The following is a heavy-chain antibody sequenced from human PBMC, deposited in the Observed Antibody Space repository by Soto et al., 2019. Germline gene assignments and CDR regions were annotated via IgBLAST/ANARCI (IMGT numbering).Heavy chain of an antibody. V-gene: IGHV3-9*01. CDR2: ISWNSGSI. CDR1: GFTFDDYA. Sequence: PGGSLRLSCAASGFTFDDYAMHWVRQAPGKGLEWVSGISWNSGSIGYAESVKGRFTISRDNAKNSLYLQMNSLRAEDTAVYYCAKGYSSGWYYFDYWGQGTLVTVSS. J-gene: IGHJ4*02. CDR3: AKGYSSGWYYFDY. D-gene: IGHD6-19*01.